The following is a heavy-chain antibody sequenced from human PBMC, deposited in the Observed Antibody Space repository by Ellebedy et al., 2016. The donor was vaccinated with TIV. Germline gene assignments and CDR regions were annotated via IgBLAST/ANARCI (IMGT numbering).Heavy chain of an antibody. Sequence: MPGGSLRLSCTVSGDSINNKYWTWIRQPPGKGLEWIGYVYSTGSTNYNPSLMSRVTISVDTSKNQFSLRLSSVTAADTAVYYCVRSGYSYGYLGLWGQGTLVTVSS. J-gene: IGHJ4*02. CDR3: VRSGYSYGYLGL. V-gene: IGHV4-59*08. D-gene: IGHD5-18*01. CDR1: GDSINNKY. CDR2: VYSTGST.